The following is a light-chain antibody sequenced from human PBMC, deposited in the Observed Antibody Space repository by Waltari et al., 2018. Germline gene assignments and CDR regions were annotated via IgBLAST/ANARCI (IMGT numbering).Light chain of an antibody. Sequence: EIVLTQSPGTLSLSPGERATLSCRASQSVSSSYLAWYQQKPGQAPTLLIYGASSRATGIPDSFSGSGSVTDFTLTISRLEPEDFAVYYCQQYGSSPRITFGPGTKVDIK. V-gene: IGKV3-20*01. CDR3: QQYGSSPRIT. J-gene: IGKJ3*01. CDR2: GAS. CDR1: QSVSSSY.